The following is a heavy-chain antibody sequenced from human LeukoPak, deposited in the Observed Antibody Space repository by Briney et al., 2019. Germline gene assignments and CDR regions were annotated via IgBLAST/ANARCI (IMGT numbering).Heavy chain of an antibody. CDR1: GFTFSSYS. Sequence: PGGSLRLSCAASGFTFSSYSMNWVRQAPGKGLEWVSSISSSSSYICYADSVKGRFTISRDNAKNSLYLQMNSPRAEDTAVYYCARGGYSYGFDYWGQGTLVTVSS. CDR2: ISSSSSYI. V-gene: IGHV3-21*01. D-gene: IGHD5-18*01. J-gene: IGHJ4*02. CDR3: ARGGYSYGFDY.